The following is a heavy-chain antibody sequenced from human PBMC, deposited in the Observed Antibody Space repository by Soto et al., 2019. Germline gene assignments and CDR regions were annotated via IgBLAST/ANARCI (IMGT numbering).Heavy chain of an antibody. Sequence: GGSLRLSCSASGFTFSSYAMHWVRQAPGKGLEYVSAISSNGGSTYYADSVKGRFTISRDNSKNTLYLQMSSLRVEDTAVYYCVKGSSYYYGSGSYYLFDYWGRGTLVTVSS. V-gene: IGHV3-64D*06. CDR1: GFTFSSYA. CDR2: ISSNGGST. D-gene: IGHD3-10*01. J-gene: IGHJ4*02. CDR3: VKGSSYYYGSGSYYLFDY.